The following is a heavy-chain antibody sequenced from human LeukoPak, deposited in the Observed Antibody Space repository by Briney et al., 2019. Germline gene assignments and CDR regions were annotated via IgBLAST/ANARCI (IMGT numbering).Heavy chain of an antibody. V-gene: IGHV3-30*03. D-gene: IGHD7-27*01. CDR2: ISYDGSNK. CDR3: ARDFNWGFDY. Sequence: GGSLRLSCAASGFTFSSYWMSWVRQAPGKGLEWVAVISYDGSNKYYADSVKGRFTISRDDSKYTVNLEMNSLRTEDMAVYYCARDFNWGFDYWGQGTLVSVSS. CDR1: GFTFSSYW. J-gene: IGHJ4*02.